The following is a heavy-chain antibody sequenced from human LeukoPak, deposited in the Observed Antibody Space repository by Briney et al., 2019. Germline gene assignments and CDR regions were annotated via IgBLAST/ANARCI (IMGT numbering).Heavy chain of an antibody. J-gene: IGHJ3*02. V-gene: IGHV4-39*07. CDR3: ARGFDLDAFDI. Sequence: SETLSLTCTVSGGSIRSTSYYWSWIRQPPGKGLEWIGEINHSGSTNYNPSLKSRVAISLDTSKNQFSLKLSSLTAADTSVYYCARGFDLDAFDIWAQGTMVTVPS. CDR2: INHSGST. D-gene: IGHD3/OR15-3a*01. CDR1: GGSIRSTSYY.